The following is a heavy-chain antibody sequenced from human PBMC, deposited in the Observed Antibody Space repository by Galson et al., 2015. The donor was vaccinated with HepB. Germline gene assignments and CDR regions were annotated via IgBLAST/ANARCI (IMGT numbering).Heavy chain of an antibody. D-gene: IGHD6-6*01. CDR1: GFTFRRHG. Sequence: LRLSCAASGFTFRRHGMHWVRQAPGPGLEGVALIWYDGSNQYYGDSVKGRFTISRDNAKNTLYLQMNSLRVEDTAVYYCAREDPSVAVAVLDYWGQGTLVAVSS. CDR2: IWYDGSNQ. CDR3: AREDPSVAVAVLDY. J-gene: IGHJ4*02. V-gene: IGHV3-33*01.